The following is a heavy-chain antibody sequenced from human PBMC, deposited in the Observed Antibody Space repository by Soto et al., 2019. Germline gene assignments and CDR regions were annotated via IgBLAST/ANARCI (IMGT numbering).Heavy chain of an antibody. V-gene: IGHV1-69*12. J-gene: IGHJ5*02. CDR2: NIPIFGTA. CDR1: GGTFSSYA. D-gene: IGHD3-22*01. CDR3: ARDRGPSSGYYPYWFDP. Sequence: QVQLVQSGAEVKKPGSSVKVSCKASGGTFSSYAISWVRQAPGQGLEWTGENIPIFGTANYARKFQGRVTITADESTSTAYMELSSLGAENTAVYYCARDRGPSSGYYPYWFDPWGQGTLVTVSS.